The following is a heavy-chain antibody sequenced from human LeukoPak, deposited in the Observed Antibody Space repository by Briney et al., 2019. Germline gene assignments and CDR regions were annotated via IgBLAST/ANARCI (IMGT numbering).Heavy chain of an antibody. Sequence: SETLSLTCAVYGGSFSGYYWSWIRQPPGKGLEWIGEINHSGSTNYNPSLKSRVTISVDTSKNQFSLKLSSVTAADTAVYYCARSSEWELLREYYFDYWGQGTLVTVSS. CDR2: INHSGST. CDR3: ARSSEWELLREYYFDY. CDR1: GGSFSGYY. V-gene: IGHV4-34*01. D-gene: IGHD1-26*01. J-gene: IGHJ4*02.